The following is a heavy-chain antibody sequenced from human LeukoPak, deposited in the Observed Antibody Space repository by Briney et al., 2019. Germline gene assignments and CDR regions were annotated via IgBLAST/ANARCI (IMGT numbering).Heavy chain of an antibody. Sequence: GGSLRLSCAASGFTFSSYAMSWVRQAPGKGLEWVSYITRSSDVIYYADSVKGRFTVSRDNAKNSLFLQMNSLRAEDMAVYYCARVSLYHYYMDVWGKGTTVTVSS. CDR1: GFTFSSYA. CDR3: ARVSLYHYYMDV. J-gene: IGHJ6*03. CDR2: ITRSSDVI. V-gene: IGHV3-48*01.